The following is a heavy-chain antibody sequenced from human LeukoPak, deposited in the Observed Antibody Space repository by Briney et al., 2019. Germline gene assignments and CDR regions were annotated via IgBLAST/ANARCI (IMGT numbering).Heavy chain of an antibody. CDR1: GGTFSSYA. D-gene: IGHD2-2*01. J-gene: IGHJ4*02. Sequence: SVKVSCKASGGTFSSYAISWVRQAPGQGLEWMGRIIPILGIANYAQKFQGRVTITADESTSTAYMELSSLRSEDTAVYYCATDRESGGYQLLWYWGQGTLVIVSS. CDR2: IIPILGIA. V-gene: IGHV1-69*04. CDR3: ATDRESGGYQLLWY.